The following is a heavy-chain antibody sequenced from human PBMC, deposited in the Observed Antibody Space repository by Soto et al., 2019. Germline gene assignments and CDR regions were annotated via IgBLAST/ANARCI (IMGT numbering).Heavy chain of an antibody. CDR1: GGTFSSYA. J-gene: IGHJ3*02. Sequence: GASVKVSCKASGGTFSSYAISWVRQAPGQGLEWMGIINPSGGSTSYAQKFQGRVTMTRDTSTSTVYMELSSLRSEDTAVYYCARDGGWRVGAINAFDIWGQGTMVTVSS. CDR3: ARDGGWRVGAINAFDI. V-gene: IGHV1-46*03. CDR2: INPSGGST. D-gene: IGHD1-26*01.